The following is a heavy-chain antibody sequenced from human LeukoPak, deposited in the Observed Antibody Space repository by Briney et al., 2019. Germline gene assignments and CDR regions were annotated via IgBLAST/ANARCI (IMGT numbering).Heavy chain of an antibody. Sequence: SETLSLTCTVSGGSITSSSYYWGWIRQPPEKGLEWIGNIYYSGSAYYNPSLKSRVTISVDTSKNQFSLKLSSVTAADTAVYYCARRGNGWCWFDPWGQGTLVTISS. J-gene: IGHJ5*02. V-gene: IGHV4-39*01. D-gene: IGHD6-19*01. CDR2: IYYSGSA. CDR1: GGSITSSSYY. CDR3: ARRGNGWCWFDP.